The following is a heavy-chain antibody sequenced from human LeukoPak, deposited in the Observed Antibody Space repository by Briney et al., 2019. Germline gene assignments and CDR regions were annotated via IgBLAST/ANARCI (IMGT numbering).Heavy chain of an antibody. CDR1: GFTLRSYA. D-gene: IGHD7-27*01. Sequence: GDSLTLSCSDSGFTLRSYAMSWVRHATGKGLEWVSPISGSGGSTYYADSVKGRFTISRDNSKNTLYLQMNSLRAEDTAVYYCAKDLGLYYHYGMDVWGKGTTVTVSS. J-gene: IGHJ6*04. CDR2: ISGSGGST. CDR3: AKDLGLYYHYGMDV. V-gene: IGHV3-23*01.